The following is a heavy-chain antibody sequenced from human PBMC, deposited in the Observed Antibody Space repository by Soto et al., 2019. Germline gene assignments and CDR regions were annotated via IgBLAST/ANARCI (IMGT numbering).Heavy chain of an antibody. V-gene: IGHV4-59*01. CDR1: GSSISSYY. CDR3: ARDQVPAALLGWFHP. CDR2: IYYSGST. J-gene: IGHJ5*02. D-gene: IGHD2-2*01. Sequence: SETLSFTCTVGGSSISSYYWGWNRQPPGKGLEWIGYIYYSGSTNYNPSLKSRVTISVDTSKNQFSLKLSSVTAADTAVYYCARDQVPAALLGWFHPWGQGTLVTVS.